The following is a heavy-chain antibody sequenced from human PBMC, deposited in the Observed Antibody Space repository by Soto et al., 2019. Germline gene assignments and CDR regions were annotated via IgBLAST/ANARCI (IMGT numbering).Heavy chain of an antibody. CDR1: GYTFTIYY. Sequence: ASVKVSCKASGYTFTIYYMHWVRQAPGQGLEWMGIINPSGGSTSYTQKFQGRVTMTRDTSTSTVYMELSSLRSEDTAVYYCARDEYSYALSSGFDYWGQGTLVTVSS. CDR3: ARDEYSYALSSGFDY. CDR2: INPSGGST. D-gene: IGHD5-18*01. J-gene: IGHJ4*02. V-gene: IGHV1-46*03.